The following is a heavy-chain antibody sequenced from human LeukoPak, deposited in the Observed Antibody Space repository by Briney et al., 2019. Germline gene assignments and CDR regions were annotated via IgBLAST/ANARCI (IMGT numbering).Heavy chain of an antibody. CDR1: GGSISSYY. CDR3: ARGRDSYDSSSFFDY. CDR2: IYYSGST. J-gene: IGHJ4*02. D-gene: IGHD3-22*01. V-gene: IGHV4-59*01. Sequence: SETLSLTCTVSGGSISSYYWSWIRQPPGKGLEWIGYIYYSGSTNYNPSLKSRVTISVDTSNNRFSLKLSSVTAADTAVYYCARGRDSYDSSSFFDYWGQGTLVTVSS.